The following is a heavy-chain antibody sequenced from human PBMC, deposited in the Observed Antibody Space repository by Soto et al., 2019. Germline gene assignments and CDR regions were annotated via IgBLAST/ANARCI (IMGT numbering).Heavy chain of an antibody. D-gene: IGHD3-3*01. CDR3: ARTYYDFWSGYFVDY. Sequence: QLQLQESGPGLVKPSETLSLTCTVSGGSISSSSYYWGWIHQPPGKGLEWIGSIYYSGSTYYNPSLKSRVTISVDTSKNQCSLKLSSVTAADTAVYYCARTYYDFWSGYFVDYWGQGTLVTVSS. CDR2: IYYSGST. CDR1: GGSISSSSYY. J-gene: IGHJ4*02. V-gene: IGHV4-39*01.